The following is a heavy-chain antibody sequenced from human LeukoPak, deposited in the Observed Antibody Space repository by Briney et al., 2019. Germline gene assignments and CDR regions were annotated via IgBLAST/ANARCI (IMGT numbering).Heavy chain of an antibody. J-gene: IGHJ4*02. D-gene: IGHD3-9*01. CDR2: INPNSGGT. Sequence: ASVKVSCKTSGYSFTDYYMHWVRQAPGQGLEWMGWINPNSGGTNFAQRFQDRVTMTRDMSISTAYMELSRLRSDDTAVYYCARGPHGRIYDILTGFDYWGQGTLVTVSS. V-gene: IGHV1-2*02. CDR3: ARGPHGRIYDILTGFDY. CDR1: GYSFTDYY.